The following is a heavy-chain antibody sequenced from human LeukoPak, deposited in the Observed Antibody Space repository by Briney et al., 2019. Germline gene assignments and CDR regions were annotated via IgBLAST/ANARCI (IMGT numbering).Heavy chain of an antibody. Sequence: SETLSLTCAAYGGSFSGYYWSWIRQPPGKGLEWIGEINHSGSTNYNPSLKSRVTISVDTSKNQFSLKLSSVTAADTAVYYCARALVAAGGYMDVWGKGTTVTVSS. CDR2: INHSGST. J-gene: IGHJ6*03. CDR1: GGSFSGYY. D-gene: IGHD6-13*01. CDR3: ARALVAAGGYMDV. V-gene: IGHV4-34*01.